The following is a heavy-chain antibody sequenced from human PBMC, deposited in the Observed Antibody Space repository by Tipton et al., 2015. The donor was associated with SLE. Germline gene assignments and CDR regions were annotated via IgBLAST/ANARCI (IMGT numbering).Heavy chain of an antibody. V-gene: IGHV4-34*01. J-gene: IGHJ3*02. CDR2: INHSGST. CDR1: GGSFSGYY. CDR3: ARILGSWDAFDI. Sequence: TLSLTCAVYGGSFSGYYWSWIRQPPGKGPEWIGEINHSGSTNYNPSLKSRVTISVDTSKNQFSLKLSSVTAADTAVYYCARILGSWDAFDIWGQGTMVTVSS.